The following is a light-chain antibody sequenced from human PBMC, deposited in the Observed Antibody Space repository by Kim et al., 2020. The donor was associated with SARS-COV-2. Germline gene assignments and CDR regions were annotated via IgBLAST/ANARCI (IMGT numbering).Light chain of an antibody. CDR2: DVN. Sequence: GQSGTISCTGTSSDVGGYIHVSWYQQHPGKAPKLIIYDVNKRPSGASDRFSGSKSANTASLTISGLQAEDEAEYYCSSFTTIGTWVFGGGTKLTVL. CDR3: SSFTTIGTWV. J-gene: IGLJ3*02. CDR1: SSDVGGYIH. V-gene: IGLV2-14*04.